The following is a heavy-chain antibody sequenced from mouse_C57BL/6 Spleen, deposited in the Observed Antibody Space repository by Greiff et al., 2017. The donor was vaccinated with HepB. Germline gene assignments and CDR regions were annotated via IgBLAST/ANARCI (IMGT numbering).Heavy chain of an antibody. CDR1: GFTFSSYG. Sequence: EVQGVESGGDLVKPGGSLKLSCAASGFTFSSYGMSWVRQTPDKRLEWVATISSGGSYTYYPDSVKGRFTISRDNAKNTLYLQMSSLKSEDTAMYYCARREGGHYFDYWGQGTTLTVSS. V-gene: IGHV5-6*01. CDR2: ISSGGSYT. D-gene: IGHD1-1*02. CDR3: ARREGGHYFDY. J-gene: IGHJ2*01.